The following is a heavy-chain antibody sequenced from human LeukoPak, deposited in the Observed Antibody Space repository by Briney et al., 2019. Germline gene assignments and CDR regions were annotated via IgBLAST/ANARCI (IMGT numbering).Heavy chain of an antibody. CDR3: AKELRGYSYGLRNNWFDP. J-gene: IGHJ5*02. CDR1: GFTFSGYG. D-gene: IGHD5-18*01. Sequence: PGRSLRLSCAASGFTFSGYGIHWVRQAPGKGLEWVAVISYDGSNKYYADSVKGRFTISRDNSKNTLYLQMNSLRAEDTAVYYCAKELRGYSYGLRNNWFDPWGQGTLVTVSS. V-gene: IGHV3-30*18. CDR2: ISYDGSNK.